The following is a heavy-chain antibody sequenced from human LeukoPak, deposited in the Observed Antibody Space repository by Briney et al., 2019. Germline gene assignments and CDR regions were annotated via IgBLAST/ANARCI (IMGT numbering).Heavy chain of an antibody. CDR2: IYHSGST. CDR1: GYTISSGYY. V-gene: IGHV4-38-2*01. D-gene: IGHD2-2*03. Sequence: SETLSLTCAVSGYTISSGYYWGWIGQPPGKGLEWIGSIYHSGSTYYNPSLKSRVTISVDTSKNQFSLKLSSVTAADTAVYYCARVGYCSSTSCYAGALDYWGQGTLVTVSS. CDR3: ARVGYCSSTSCYAGALDY. J-gene: IGHJ4*02.